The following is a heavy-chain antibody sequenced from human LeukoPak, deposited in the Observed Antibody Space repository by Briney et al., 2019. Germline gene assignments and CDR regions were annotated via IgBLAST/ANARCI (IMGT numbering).Heavy chain of an antibody. CDR3: ARVAIFAGYGMDV. CDR1: GGSISSGGYY. D-gene: IGHD3-3*01. CDR2: IYYSGST. V-gene: IGHV4-31*03. J-gene: IGHJ6*02. Sequence: SETLSLTCTVSGGSISSGGYYWSWIRQHPGKGLEWIGYIYYSGSTYYNPSLKSRVTISVDTSKNQFSLKLSSVTAADTAVYYSARVAIFAGYGMDVWGQGTTVTVSS.